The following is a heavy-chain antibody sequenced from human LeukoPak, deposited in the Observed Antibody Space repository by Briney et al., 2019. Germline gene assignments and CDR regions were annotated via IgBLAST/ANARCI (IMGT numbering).Heavy chain of an antibody. V-gene: IGHV4-30-4*08. CDR1: GYSISSGYY. D-gene: IGHD2-2*02. J-gene: IGHJ3*02. Sequence: PSETLSLTCAVSGYSISSGYYWGWIRQPPGKGLEWIGYIYYSGSTYYNPSLKSRVTISVDTSKNQFSLKLSSVTAADTAVYYCARGGAVPAAIIVGAFDIWGQGTMVTVSS. CDR3: ARGGAVPAAIIVGAFDI. CDR2: IYYSGST.